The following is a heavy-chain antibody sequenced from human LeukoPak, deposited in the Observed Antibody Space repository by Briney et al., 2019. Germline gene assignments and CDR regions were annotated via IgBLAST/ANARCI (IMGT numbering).Heavy chain of an antibody. CDR1: GGSISSYY. Sequence: SETLSLTCTVSGGSISSYYWSWIRQPPGKGLKWIGYIYYSGSTNYNPSLKSRVTISVDTSKNQFSLKLSSVTAADTAVYYCARDLLGRYCSSTSCHNWFDPRGQGTLVTVSS. J-gene: IGHJ5*02. CDR2: IYYSGST. V-gene: IGHV4-59*01. D-gene: IGHD2-2*01. CDR3: ARDLLGRYCSSTSCHNWFDP.